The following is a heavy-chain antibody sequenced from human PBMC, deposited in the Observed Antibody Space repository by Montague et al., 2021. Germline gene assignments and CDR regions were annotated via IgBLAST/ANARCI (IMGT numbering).Heavy chain of an antibody. CDR2: IGTSSSFT. CDR3: ARVGLTVAAGMIDY. Sequence: SLRLSCAASGFTFNNYFMSWFRQAPGKGLEWVSYIGTSSSFTRYADSVKGRFTISRDNAMNSLYLQMTAVRGEDMAVYYCARVGLTVAAGMIDYWGQGTLVTVSS. J-gene: IGHJ4*02. V-gene: IGHV3-11*06. CDR1: GFTFNNYF. D-gene: IGHD6-13*01.